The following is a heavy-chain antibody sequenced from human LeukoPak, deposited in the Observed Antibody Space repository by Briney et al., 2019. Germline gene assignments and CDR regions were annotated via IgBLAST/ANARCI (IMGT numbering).Heavy chain of an antibody. CDR1: GFTVSSNY. CDR2: IYSGGST. V-gene: IGHV3-66*01. CDR3: AREGYCSSTSCYAGGDAFDI. J-gene: IGHJ3*02. Sequence: PGGSLRLSCAASGFTVSSNYMSWVRQAPGKGLEWVSVIYSGGSTYYADSVKGRFTISRDNSKNTLYLQMNSLRAEDTAVYYCAREGYCSSTSCYAGGDAFDIWGQGTMVTVSS. D-gene: IGHD2-2*01.